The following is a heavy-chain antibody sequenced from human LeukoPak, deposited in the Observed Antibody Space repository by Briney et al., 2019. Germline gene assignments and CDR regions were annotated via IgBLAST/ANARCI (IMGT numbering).Heavy chain of an antibody. CDR1: GFNFSNYW. CDR3: ARRRGYSYGRNNYYFDS. CDR2: INRDGSEK. Sequence: GSLRLSCAASGFNFSNYWMSWVRQTPGKGLEWVANINRDGSEKYYVNSVEGQFTISRDNTKNSLFLQMNSLRGEDTAVYYCARRRGYSYGRNNYYFDSWGEGTLVTVSS. V-gene: IGHV3-7*03. J-gene: IGHJ4*02. D-gene: IGHD5-18*01.